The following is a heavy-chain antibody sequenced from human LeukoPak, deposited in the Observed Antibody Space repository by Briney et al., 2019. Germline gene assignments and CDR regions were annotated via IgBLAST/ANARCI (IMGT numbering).Heavy chain of an antibody. J-gene: IGHJ3*02. CDR1: GFTFSSYS. Sequence: GGSLRLSCAASGFTFSSYSMNWVRQAPGKGLEWVSYISSSSSTIYYADSVKGRFTISRDNAKNSLYLQMNSLRAEDTAVYYCARDSHPSSPYYDFRSGYHPLGDIWGQGTMVTVSS. CDR2: ISSSSSTI. D-gene: IGHD3-3*01. V-gene: IGHV3-48*01. CDR3: ARDSHPSSPYYDFRSGYHPLGDI.